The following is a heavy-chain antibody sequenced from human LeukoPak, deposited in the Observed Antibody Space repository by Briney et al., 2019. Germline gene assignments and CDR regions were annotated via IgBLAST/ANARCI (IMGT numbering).Heavy chain of an antibody. CDR1: GFTFSRDW. Sequence: GGSLRLSCGASGFTFSRDWMSWVRQAPGKGLEWVANIKQDGSEKNYVDSVKGRFTISRDNAKNSLYLEMNSLRAEDTVVDQCASSVAVAGSFDYWGQGTLVTVSS. V-gene: IGHV3-7*01. CDR3: ASSVAVAGSFDY. D-gene: IGHD6-19*01. CDR2: IKQDGSEK. J-gene: IGHJ4*02.